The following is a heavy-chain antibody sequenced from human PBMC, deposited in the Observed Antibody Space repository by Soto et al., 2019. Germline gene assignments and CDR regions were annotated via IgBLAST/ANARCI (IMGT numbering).Heavy chain of an antibody. CDR2: LIPIFGSA. V-gene: IGHV1-69*06. CDR3: ARDTMDARRAPYHYDIEV. J-gene: IGHJ6*02. D-gene: IGHD3-10*01. CDR1: GGTFSRNA. Sequence: SVKVSCKASGGTFSRNAFSWVRHAPGQGLEGMGGLIPIFGSANYAQKFQGRVTITADRSTSTSYMALSSLRSDDTAVYYCARDTMDARRAPYHYDIEVPGQGATVTVSS.